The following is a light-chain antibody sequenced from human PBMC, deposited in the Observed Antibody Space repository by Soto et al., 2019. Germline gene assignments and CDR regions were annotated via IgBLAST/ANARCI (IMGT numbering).Light chain of an antibody. CDR2: SAS. V-gene: IGKV1-39*01. Sequence: DIQMTQSPSSLSPSVGDRVTITCRAIQDIRRYLSWYQQKTGTAPKFLIYSASGLHSGVTSRFSGSGSGTDFTLTISSLQPEDFATYYCLQTYSTPWTFGQGTKVEIK. J-gene: IGKJ1*01. CDR1: QDIRRY. CDR3: LQTYSTPWT.